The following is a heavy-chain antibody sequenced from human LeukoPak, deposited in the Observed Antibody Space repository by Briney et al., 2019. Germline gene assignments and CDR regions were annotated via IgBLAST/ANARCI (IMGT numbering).Heavy chain of an antibody. Sequence: SETLSLTCTVSGGSISSYYWSWIRQPAGKGLEWIGRTYTSGSTNYNPSLKSRVTMSVDTSKNQFSLKLSSVTAADTAVYYCARDSGAIAVVRFDYWGQGTLVTVSS. CDR3: ARDSGAIAVVRFDY. V-gene: IGHV4-4*07. J-gene: IGHJ4*02. CDR1: GGSISSYY. D-gene: IGHD6-19*01. CDR2: TYTSGST.